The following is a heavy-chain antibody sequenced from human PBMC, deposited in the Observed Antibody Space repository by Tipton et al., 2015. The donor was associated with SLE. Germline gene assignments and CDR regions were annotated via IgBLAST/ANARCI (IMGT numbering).Heavy chain of an antibody. Sequence: GLVKPSETLSLTCAVSGSSITNGYYWGWIRQPPGKGLEWIGSIYHSGNTYYNPSLKNRVTISIDTSKNQFSLKLTSVTAADSAVYFCARDREFLWYETVGDAFEHWGQGKMVTVSS. J-gene: IGHJ3*01. D-gene: IGHD6-13*01. CDR1: GSSITNGYY. CDR3: ARDREFLWYETVGDAFEH. CDR2: IYHSGNT. V-gene: IGHV4-38-2*02.